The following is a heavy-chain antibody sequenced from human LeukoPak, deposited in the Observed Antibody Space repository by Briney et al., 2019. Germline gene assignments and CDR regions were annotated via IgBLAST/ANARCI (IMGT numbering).Heavy chain of an antibody. CDR2: MNPNSGNT. D-gene: IGHD3-9*01. V-gene: IGHV1-8*01. J-gene: IGHJ4*02. Sequence: ASEKLSCNSSGYTFTSYDINWGRQTPGPGLEWLGWMNPNSGNTGYAQKFHRRVPMTTETSTSKTYFDLRRITADGTAVYYCAREGYYDMLTGSRYKNPVDYWGQGTLVTVSS. CDR3: AREGYYDMLTGSRYKNPVDY. CDR1: GYTFTSYD.